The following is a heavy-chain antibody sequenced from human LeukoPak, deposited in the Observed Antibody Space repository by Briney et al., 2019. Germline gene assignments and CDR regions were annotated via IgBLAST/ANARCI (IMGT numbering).Heavy chain of an antibody. CDR3: TTDGGDYDDY. Sequence: GGSLRLSCAASGFTFSNAWMSWVRQGPGKGLEWVGRIKSKADGGTTDYVAPVKGRFTISRDDSKNTVYLQMNGLKTEDTAVYYCTTDGGDYDDYWGQGTLVTVSS. V-gene: IGHV3-15*01. D-gene: IGHD3-16*01. CDR2: IKSKADGGTT. CDR1: GFTFSNAW. J-gene: IGHJ4*02.